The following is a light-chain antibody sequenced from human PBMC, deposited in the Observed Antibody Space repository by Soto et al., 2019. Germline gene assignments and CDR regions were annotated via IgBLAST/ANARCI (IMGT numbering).Light chain of an antibody. J-gene: IGKJ2*01. CDR2: DAS. CDR3: QQYDNLPLVYT. CDR1: QDISNY. Sequence: DIQMTQSPSSLSASVGDRVTITCQASQDISNYLNWYQQKPGKAPKLLIYDASNLETGVPSRFSGSGSGTDFTFNISSLQPEDIATYYCQQYDNLPLVYTFGQGTKLEIK. V-gene: IGKV1-33*01.